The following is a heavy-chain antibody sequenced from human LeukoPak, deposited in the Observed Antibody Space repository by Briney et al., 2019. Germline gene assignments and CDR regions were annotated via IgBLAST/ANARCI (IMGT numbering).Heavy chain of an antibody. V-gene: IGHV3-11*04. Sequence: PGGSLRLSCAASGFTFSDYYMSWIRQAPGKGLEWVSYISSSGSTIYYADSVKGRFTISRDNAKNSLCLQMNSLRAEDTAVYYCARDSFEYYYDSSGWFDPWGQGTLVTVSS. CDR1: GFTFSDYY. J-gene: IGHJ5*02. D-gene: IGHD3-22*01. CDR2: ISSSGSTI. CDR3: ARDSFEYYYDSSGWFDP.